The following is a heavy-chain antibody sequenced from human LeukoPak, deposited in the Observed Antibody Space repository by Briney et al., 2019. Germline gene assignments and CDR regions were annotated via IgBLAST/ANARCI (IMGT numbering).Heavy chain of an antibody. V-gene: IGHV3-48*01. CDR2: ISSSSSTI. D-gene: IGHD4-11*01. J-gene: IGHJ6*03. Sequence: PGGSLRLSCAASGFTFSSYSMNWVRQAPGKGLEWVSYISSSSSTIYYADSVKGRFTISRDNAKNSLYLQMNSLRAEDTAVYYCARVKGPTISNDYSNYEDYYYYYYMDVWGKGTTVTVSS. CDR1: GFTFSSYS. CDR3: ARVKGPTISNDYSNYEDYYYYYYMDV.